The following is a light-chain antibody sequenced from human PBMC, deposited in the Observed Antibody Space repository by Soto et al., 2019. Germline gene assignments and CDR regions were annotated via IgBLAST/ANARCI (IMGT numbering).Light chain of an antibody. J-gene: IGKJ1*01. CDR3: QQYNNWPRT. CDR1: QSVSSN. CDR2: GAS. V-gene: IGKV3-15*01. Sequence: EIVMTQSPATLSVSPGERATLSCRASQSVSSNLAWYQQKPGQAPRLLIYGASTRATGIPARFSGSASGTEFTLAISSLPSEDFAVYYCQQYNNWPRTFGQGTKVEI.